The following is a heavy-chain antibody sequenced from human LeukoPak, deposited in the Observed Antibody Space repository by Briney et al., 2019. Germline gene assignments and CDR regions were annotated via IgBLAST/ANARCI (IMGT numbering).Heavy chain of an antibody. J-gene: IGHJ4*02. V-gene: IGHV1-2*06. Sequence: ASVKVSCKASGYTFTCYYMHWVRQAPGQGLEWMGRINPNSGGTNYAQKFQDRVTMTRDTSISTAYMELSRLRSDDTAVHYCARVGGIAAAGTNEGRNYWGQGTLVTVSS. CDR1: GYTFTCYY. CDR3: ARVGGIAAAGTNEGRNY. D-gene: IGHD6-13*01. CDR2: INPNSGGT.